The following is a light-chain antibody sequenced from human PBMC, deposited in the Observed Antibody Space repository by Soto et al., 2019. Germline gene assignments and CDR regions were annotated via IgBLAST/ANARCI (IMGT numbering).Light chain of an antibody. J-gene: IGLJ2*01. Sequence: QSVLTQPPSASGTPGQSVTIPCTGTSSDVGDYNYVSWYQQHPGKAPKLAVYEVSRRPSGVPDRFSGSKSGNTASLTVAGLQAEDEADYYCSSNAGSNNLVFGGGTKLTLL. CDR1: SSDVGDYNY. V-gene: IGLV2-8*01. CDR2: EVS. CDR3: SSNAGSNNLV.